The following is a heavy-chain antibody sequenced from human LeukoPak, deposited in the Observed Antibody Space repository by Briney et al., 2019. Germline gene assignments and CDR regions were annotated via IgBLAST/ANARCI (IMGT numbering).Heavy chain of an antibody. Sequence: GGSLRLSCAASGFTFSSYWMHWVRQAPGKGLVWVSRINTDGSSTNYAGSVKGRFTISRDNSKNTLYLQMNSLRAEDTAVYYCAKDPRRMARLITFGGGRPYYFDYWGQGTLVTVSS. J-gene: IGHJ4*02. CDR2: INTDGSST. D-gene: IGHD3-16*01. V-gene: IGHV3-74*01. CDR1: GFTFSSYW. CDR3: AKDPRRMARLITFGGGRPYYFDY.